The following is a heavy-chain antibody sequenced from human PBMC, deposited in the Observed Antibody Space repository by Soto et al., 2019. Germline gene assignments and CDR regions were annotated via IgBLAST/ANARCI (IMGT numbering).Heavy chain of an antibody. V-gene: IGHV4-39*01. CDR3: AADTVTLYYYYNGMDV. CDR2: MYYSGST. J-gene: IGHJ6*02. D-gene: IGHD4-17*01. Sequence: SETLSLTCTVSGGSISSRSYYWGWIRQPPGKGLEWIGSMYYSGSTYYNPSLKSRVTISVDTSKNQFSLKLSSVTAADTAVYYCAADTVTLYYYYNGMDVWGQGTTVTVSS. CDR1: GGSISSRSYY.